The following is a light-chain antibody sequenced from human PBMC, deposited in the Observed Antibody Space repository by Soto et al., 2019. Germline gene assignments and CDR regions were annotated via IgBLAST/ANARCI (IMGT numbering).Light chain of an antibody. Sequence: DIQVTQSPSSLSASVGDRVTVTCRASRSISTSLNWYQQRPGKAPKLLIYDASSLESGVPSRFSGSASGTDFTLTISSLQPEDFATYYCQESYSIPYTFGQGTNLEIK. CDR1: RSISTS. CDR2: DAS. CDR3: QESYSIPYT. J-gene: IGKJ2*01. V-gene: IGKV1-39*01.